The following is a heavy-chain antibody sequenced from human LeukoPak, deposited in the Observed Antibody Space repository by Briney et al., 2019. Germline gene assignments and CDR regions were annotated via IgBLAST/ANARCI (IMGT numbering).Heavy chain of an antibody. CDR3: ATPSGSYFGYYYYHW. D-gene: IGHD1-26*01. CDR1: GYQFSDYY. J-gene: IGHJ1*01. CDR2: INPKNGVT. V-gene: IGHV1-69-2*01. Sequence: ASVEISCKASGYQFSDYYVHWVQQAPGKGLEWMGRINPKNGVTMYEGKFLDRITISADTSTNTVYVQLSSLRSEDTAVYYCATPSGSYFGYYYYHWWGQGTLVTVSS.